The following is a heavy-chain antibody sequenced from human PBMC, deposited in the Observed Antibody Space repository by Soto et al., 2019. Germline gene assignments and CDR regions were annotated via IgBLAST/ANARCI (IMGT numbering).Heavy chain of an antibody. D-gene: IGHD6-13*01. J-gene: IGHJ4*02. V-gene: IGHV4-34*01. CDR3: ARDKFERTGWQQFDI. CDR1: GGSFTGHF. CDR2: VSHSGNT. Sequence: PSGTLALTCTVSGGSFTGHFVSWVRQPPGKGLEWIGEVSHSGNTKYYPSLRSRVTLSVDSSKNQISLALTSVTAADTAVYYCARDKFERTGWQQFDIWGKGTLVT.